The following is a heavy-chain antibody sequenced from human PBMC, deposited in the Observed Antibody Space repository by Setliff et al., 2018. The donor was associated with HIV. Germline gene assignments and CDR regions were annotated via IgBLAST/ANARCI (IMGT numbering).Heavy chain of an antibody. Sequence: ASETLSLTCTVSGGSISSFYWGWFRQPPGEGLEWIGSIYYSGTTYYAPSLETRLTISVDTSTNQFSLKLTSVTAADTAMYFCAGDSGYPSNWFDPWGQGILVTVSS. CDR2: IYYSGTT. D-gene: IGHD3-22*01. CDR3: AGDSGYPSNWFDP. CDR1: GGSISSFY. J-gene: IGHJ5*02. V-gene: IGHV4-39*02.